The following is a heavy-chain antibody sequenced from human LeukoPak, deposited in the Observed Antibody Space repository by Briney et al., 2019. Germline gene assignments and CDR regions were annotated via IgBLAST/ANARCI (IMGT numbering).Heavy chain of an antibody. D-gene: IGHD2-15*01. CDR3: ARSVLDYYYYMDV. CDR1: GFMFSIYT. CDR2: ISSSSSSI. V-gene: IGHV3-21*01. Sequence: GGSLRLSCAASGFMFSIYTMNWVRQASGKGLEWVSFISSSSSSIYYADSVKGRFTISRDSAKNSLYLQMNSLRAEDTAVYYCARSVLDYYYYMDVWGKGTTVTVSS. J-gene: IGHJ6*03.